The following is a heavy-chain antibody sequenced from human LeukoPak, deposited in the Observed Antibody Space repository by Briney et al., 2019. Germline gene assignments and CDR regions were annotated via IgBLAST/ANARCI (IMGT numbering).Heavy chain of an antibody. Sequence: ETLSLTCTVSGGSISSYYWSWIRQPPGKGLEWIGYIYYSGSTNYNPSLTSRVTISVDTSKNQFSLTLSSVTAADTAVYYCARFSSWQNWFDPWGQGTLVTVSS. CDR1: GGSISSYY. CDR2: IYYSGST. J-gene: IGHJ5*02. D-gene: IGHD6-13*01. CDR3: ARFSSWQNWFDP. V-gene: IGHV4-59*01.